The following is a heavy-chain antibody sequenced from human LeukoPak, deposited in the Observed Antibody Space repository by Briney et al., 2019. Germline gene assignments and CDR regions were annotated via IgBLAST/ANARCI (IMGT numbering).Heavy chain of an antibody. D-gene: IGHD3-3*01. V-gene: IGHV3-30*02. CDR3: ACDFWSGCHDY. J-gene: IGHJ4*02. CDR2: IRYDGSNK. Sequence: GGSLRLSCAASGFTFSSYGMHWVRQAPGKGLEWVAFIRYDGSNKYYADSVKGRFTISRDNSKNTLYLQVNGLRAEDTAVYYCACDFWSGCHDYWGQGTLVTVSS. CDR1: GFTFSSYG.